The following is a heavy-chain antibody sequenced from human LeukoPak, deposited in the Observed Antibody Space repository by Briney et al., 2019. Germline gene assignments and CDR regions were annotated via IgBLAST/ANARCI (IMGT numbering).Heavy chain of an antibody. CDR3: ARESGTNNRITMIVVVIGAFDI. D-gene: IGHD3-22*01. CDR1: GFTFSSYS. Sequence: PGGSLRLSCAASGFTFSSYSMNWVRQAPGKGLEGVSSISSSRSYIYYADSVKGRFTISRDNAKNSLYLQMNSLRDEDTAVYYCARESGTNNRITMIVVVIGAFDIWGQGTMVTVSS. CDR2: ISSSRSYI. V-gene: IGHV3-21*01. J-gene: IGHJ3*02.